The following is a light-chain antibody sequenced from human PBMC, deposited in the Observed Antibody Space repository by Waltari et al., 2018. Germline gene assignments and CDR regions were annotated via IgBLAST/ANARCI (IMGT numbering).Light chain of an antibody. CDR2: DVN. CDR1: SSDVGSYNF. V-gene: IGLV2-11*01. J-gene: IGLJ1*01. CDR3: CSYAGSYTYV. Sequence: QSALTQPPSVSGSPGQSVTISCTGTSSDVGSYNFVSWYQQHPYEAPKLLIYDVNKRPSGVPDRVSGSKSGNTASLTISGLQGEDEADYYCCSYAGSYTYVFGTGTKVTAL.